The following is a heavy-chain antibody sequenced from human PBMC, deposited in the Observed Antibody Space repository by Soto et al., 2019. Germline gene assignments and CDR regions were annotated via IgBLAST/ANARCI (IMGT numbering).Heavy chain of an antibody. V-gene: IGHV3-30*18. Sequence: GGSLRLSCAASGLTFSSYGMHWVRQAPGKGLEWVAVISYDGSNKYYADSVKGRFTISRDNSKNTVYLQMNSLRAEDTAVYYCAKSSTAEYYYYGMDVWGQGTTVTVSS. CDR3: AKSSTAEYYYYGMDV. CDR1: GLTFSSYG. D-gene: IGHD4-4*01. CDR2: ISYDGSNK. J-gene: IGHJ6*02.